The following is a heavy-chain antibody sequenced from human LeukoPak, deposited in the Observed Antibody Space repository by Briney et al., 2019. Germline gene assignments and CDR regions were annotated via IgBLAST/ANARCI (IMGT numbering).Heavy chain of an antibody. D-gene: IGHD3-22*01. CDR1: GFTFSSYA. J-gene: IGHJ5*02. V-gene: IGHV3-23*01. Sequence: GGSLRLSCAASGFTFSSYAMSWVRQAPGKGLEWVSAISGSGGSTYYADYVRGRFTISRDNSKNTLYLQMNSLRAEDTAVYYCAKARYYYDSSGYFIGGRHRDGWFDPWGQGTLVTVSS. CDR3: AKARYYYDSSGYFIGGRHRDGWFDP. CDR2: ISGSGGST.